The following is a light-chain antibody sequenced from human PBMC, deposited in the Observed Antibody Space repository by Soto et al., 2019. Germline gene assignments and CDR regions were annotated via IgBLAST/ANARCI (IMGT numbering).Light chain of an antibody. CDR3: AAWDDSLNGFYV. V-gene: IGLV1-44*01. CDR2: SNN. J-gene: IGLJ1*01. Sequence: QSVLTQPPSASGTPGQRVTISCSGGSSNIGSNTVNWYQQLPGTAPKLLIYSNNQRPSGVPDRFSDSKSGTSASLAISGLQSEDEADYYCAAWDDSLNGFYVFGTGTKVTVL. CDR1: SSNIGSNT.